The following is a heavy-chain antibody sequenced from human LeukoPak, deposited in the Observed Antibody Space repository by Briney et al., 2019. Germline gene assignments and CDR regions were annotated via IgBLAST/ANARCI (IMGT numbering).Heavy chain of an antibody. CDR1: GGTFSSYA. D-gene: IGHD3-22*01. Sequence: SVKVSCKASGGTFSSYAISWVRQAPGQGLEWMGGIIPIFGTANYAQKFQGRVTITADESTSTAYMELNSLRSEDTAVYYCARDIWDDSSGYYYDWFDPWGQGTLVTVSS. J-gene: IGHJ5*02. V-gene: IGHV1-69*13. CDR2: IIPIFGTA. CDR3: ARDIWDDSSGYYYDWFDP.